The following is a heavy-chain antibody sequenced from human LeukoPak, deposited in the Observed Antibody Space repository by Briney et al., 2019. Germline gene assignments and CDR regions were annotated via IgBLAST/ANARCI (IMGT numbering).Heavy chain of an antibody. V-gene: IGHV4-34*01. D-gene: IGHD3-3*01. CDR2: INHSGST. CDR3: ARIGSGYYRP. Sequence: SETLSLTCAVYGGSFSGYYWSWIRQPPGKGLEWIGEINHSGSTNYNPSLKSRVTISVDTSKNQFSLKLSSVTAADTAVYYCARIGSGYYRPWGQGTLVTDSS. J-gene: IGHJ5*02. CDR1: GGSFSGYY.